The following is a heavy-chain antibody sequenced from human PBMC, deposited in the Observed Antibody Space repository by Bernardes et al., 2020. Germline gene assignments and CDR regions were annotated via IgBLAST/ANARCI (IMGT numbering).Heavy chain of an antibody. CDR2: FDPEDGET. V-gene: IGHV1-24*01. J-gene: IGHJ4*02. D-gene: IGHD5-12*01. CDR3: ATDYSGYLYYFDY. Sequence: SVKVSCKVSGYTLTELSMHWVRQAPGKGLEWMGGFDPEDGETIYAQKFQGRVTMTEDTSTDTAYMGLSSLRSEDTAVYYCATDYSGYLYYFDYWGQGTLVTVSS. CDR1: GYTLTELS.